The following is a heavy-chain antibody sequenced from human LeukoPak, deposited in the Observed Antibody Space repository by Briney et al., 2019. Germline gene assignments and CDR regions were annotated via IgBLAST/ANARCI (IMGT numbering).Heavy chain of an antibody. CDR3: AKDVNPRWGVVVVAATRPY. J-gene: IGHJ4*02. Sequence: GGSLRLSCAASGFTFSSYSMNWVRQAPGKGLEWVSSISSSSSYIYYADSVKGRFTISRDNAKNSLYLQMNSLRAEDTAVYYCAKDVNPRWGVVVVAATRPYWGQGTLVTVSS. V-gene: IGHV3-21*01. D-gene: IGHD2-15*01. CDR1: GFTFSSYS. CDR2: ISSSSSYI.